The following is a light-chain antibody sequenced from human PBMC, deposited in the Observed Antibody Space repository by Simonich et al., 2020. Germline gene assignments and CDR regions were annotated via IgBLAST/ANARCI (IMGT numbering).Light chain of an antibody. CDR2: EVS. V-gene: IGLV2-8*01. CDR1: SSDVGGYNY. CDR3: CSYAGSYNWV. Sequence: QSALTQPLSASGSPGQSVTISCTGTSSDVGGYNYVPWYQQPPGKAPKLMIYEVSKRPSGVPDRFSGSKSGNTASLTISGLQAEDEADYYCCSYAGSYNWVFGGGTKLTVL. J-gene: IGLJ3*02.